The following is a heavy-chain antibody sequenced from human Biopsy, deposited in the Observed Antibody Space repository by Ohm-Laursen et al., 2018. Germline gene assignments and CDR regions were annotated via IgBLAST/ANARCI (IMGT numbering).Heavy chain of an antibody. CDR3: AFIVEPIATGEKDYYHYFGLDV. CDR1: GGSFKNYA. CDR2: IIPMFPTT. D-gene: IGHD2-21*01. V-gene: IGHV1-69*06. Sequence: SSVKVSCKASGGSFKNYAVNWVRQAPGQGLEWVGGIIPMFPTTNYAQKFQGRVTITADKFRSTAYMEMNSLSSEDTAIYYCAFIVEPIATGEKDYYHYFGLDVWGQGTTVSVSS. J-gene: IGHJ6*02.